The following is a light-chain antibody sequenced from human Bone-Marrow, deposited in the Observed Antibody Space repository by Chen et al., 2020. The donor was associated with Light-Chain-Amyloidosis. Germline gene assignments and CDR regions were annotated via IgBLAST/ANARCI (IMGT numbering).Light chain of an antibody. CDR1: QDIRND. Sequence: AIQMTQSPSSLAASVGYRVTISCRASQDIRNDLGWYQQKPGKAPKLLIYDAFVLHSGVPSTFSGSASGTDFPLTISLLQPEDFATYYCLQDYSYPLTVGGGSKVEIQ. J-gene: IGKJ4*01. CDR2: DAF. CDR3: LQDYSYPLT. V-gene: IGKV1-6*01.